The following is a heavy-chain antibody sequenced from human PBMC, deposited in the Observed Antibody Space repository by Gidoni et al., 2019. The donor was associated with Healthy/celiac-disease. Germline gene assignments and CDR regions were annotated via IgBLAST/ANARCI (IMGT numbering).Heavy chain of an antibody. J-gene: IGHJ5*02. CDR1: GFTFGYYA. CDR3: TRDHNRAEAGNWFDP. D-gene: IGHD6-13*01. Sequence: EVQLVESVGGFVQPGRSLRLSFTASGFTFGYYAMSWVRQASGKGLEWVGFIRSKAYGGTTEYAASVKGRFTISRDDSKSIAYLQMNSLKTEDTAGYYCTRDHNRAEAGNWFDPWGQGTLVTVSS. V-gene: IGHV3-49*04. CDR2: IRSKAYGGTT.